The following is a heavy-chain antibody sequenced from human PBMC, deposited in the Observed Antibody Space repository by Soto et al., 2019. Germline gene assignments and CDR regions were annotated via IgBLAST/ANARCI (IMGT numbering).Heavy chain of an antibody. Sequence: AASVKVSCKASGYTFTSYDINWVRQATGQGLEWMGWMNPNSGNTGYAQKFQGRVTMTRNTSISTAYMELSSLRSEDTAVYYCARGIVDCSSTSCYYAFDIWGQGTMVT. V-gene: IGHV1-8*01. J-gene: IGHJ3*02. CDR1: GYTFTSYD. D-gene: IGHD2-2*01. CDR2: MNPNSGNT. CDR3: ARGIVDCSSTSCYYAFDI.